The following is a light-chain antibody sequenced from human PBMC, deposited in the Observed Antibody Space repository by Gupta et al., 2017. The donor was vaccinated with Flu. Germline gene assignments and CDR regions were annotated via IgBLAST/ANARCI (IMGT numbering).Light chain of an antibody. Sequence: MSSTSSLGRVHSGGNTYLAWFQQRPGQAPRRLIYRVSYRASGVPDRFSGSGSGTDFTLKISRVQAEDFGVYYCMQCAHWPWAFGQGTKVEIK. CDR3: MQCAHWPWA. V-gene: IGKV2-30*02. CDR2: RVS. CDR1: LGRVHSGGNTY. J-gene: IGKJ1*01.